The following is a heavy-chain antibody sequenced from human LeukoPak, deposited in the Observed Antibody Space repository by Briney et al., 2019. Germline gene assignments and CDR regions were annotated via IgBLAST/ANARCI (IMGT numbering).Heavy chain of an antibody. CDR1: GGSISSRDYY. Sequence: SQTLSLTCNVSGGSISSRDYYWSWIRQPPGGGLEWIGYIYYTGTTYYNPSLQSRVSISVDTSKNQFSLNVRSVTATDTAVYYCAREPSITGTTSCWGQGTQVAVSS. CDR3: AREPSITGTTSC. V-gene: IGHV4-30-4*08. J-gene: IGHJ4*02. CDR2: IYYTGTT. D-gene: IGHD1-14*01.